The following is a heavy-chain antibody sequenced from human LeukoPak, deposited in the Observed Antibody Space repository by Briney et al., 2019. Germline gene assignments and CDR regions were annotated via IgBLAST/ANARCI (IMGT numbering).Heavy chain of an antibody. CDR1: GGSISSGSYY. Sequence: SSQTLSLTCTVSGGSISSGSYYWSWIRQPAGKGLEWIGRIYTNGGAGYNPSLKSRVTISIDASKNQFSLKLSSVTAADTAVYYCAREPPGYWGQGILVTVSS. CDR3: AREPPGY. CDR2: IYTNGGA. V-gene: IGHV4-61*02. J-gene: IGHJ4*02.